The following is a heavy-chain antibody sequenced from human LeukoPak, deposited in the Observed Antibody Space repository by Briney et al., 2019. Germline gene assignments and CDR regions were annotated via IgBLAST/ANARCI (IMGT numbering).Heavy chain of an antibody. J-gene: IGHJ4*02. CDR3: ARGCPYYYDSSGYYHFDY. D-gene: IGHD3-22*01. CDR1: GYTFTSYY. Sequence: ASVNVSCKASGYTFTSYYMHWVRQAPGQGLEWMGIINPSGGSTSYAQKFQGRVTMTRDTSISTAYMELSRLRSDDTAVYYCARGCPYYYDSSGYYHFDYWGQGTLVTVSS. CDR2: INPSGGST. V-gene: IGHV1-46*01.